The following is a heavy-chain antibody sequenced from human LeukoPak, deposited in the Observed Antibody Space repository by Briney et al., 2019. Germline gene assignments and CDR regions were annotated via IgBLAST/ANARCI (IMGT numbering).Heavy chain of an antibody. CDR3: AINLPTNRRFQY. CDR1: GYTFTSYD. CDR2: MNPNSGNT. V-gene: IGHV1-8*01. Sequence: ASVKVPCKASGYTFTSYDINWVRQATGQGLEWMGWMNPNSGNTGYAQKFQGRVTMTRNTSISTAYMELSSPRSEDTAVYYCAINLPTNRRFQYWGQGTLVTVS. J-gene: IGHJ1*01. D-gene: IGHD1-14*01.